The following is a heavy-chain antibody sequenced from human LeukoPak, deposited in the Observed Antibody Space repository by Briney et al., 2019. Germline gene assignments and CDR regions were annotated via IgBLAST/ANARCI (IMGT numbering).Heavy chain of an antibody. V-gene: IGHV3-53*04. CDR1: GFTVSSNF. CDR2: ISSGGTT. Sequence: PGGSLRLSCAASGFTVSSNFMTWVRPAPGKGLEWVSVISSGGTTYYADSVKGRFTISRHISKNTVYLQMNSLRAEDTAVYYCARDRSYGDFAWGYWGQGTLVTVSS. J-gene: IGHJ4*02. D-gene: IGHD4-17*01. CDR3: ARDRSYGDFAWGY.